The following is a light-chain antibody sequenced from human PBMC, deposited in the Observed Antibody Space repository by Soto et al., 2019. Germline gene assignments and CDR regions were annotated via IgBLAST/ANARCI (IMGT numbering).Light chain of an antibody. CDR2: GVT. Sequence: QSALTQPASVSGSPGQSITISCTGTSSDVGRFNYVSWYQQHPGKAPKLIIYGVTSRPSGVSNRLSGSKSANTASLTISWLQNEDEADYHCSSYTDRNTYLFGTGTKVTVL. J-gene: IGLJ1*01. V-gene: IGLV2-14*01. CDR1: SSDVGRFNY. CDR3: SSYTDRNTYL.